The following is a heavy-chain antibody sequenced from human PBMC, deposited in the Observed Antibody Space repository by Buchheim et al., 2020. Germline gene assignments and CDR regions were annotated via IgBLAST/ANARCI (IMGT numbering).Heavy chain of an antibody. CDR3: ARGFDCFDY. D-gene: IGHD3-3*01. V-gene: IGHV3-23*01. CDR2: ISGRGDST. Sequence: EVQLLESGGGLVQPGGSLRLSCIGSGFTFGSYAMSWVRQAPGKGLEWVSAISGRGDSTYYADSVKGRFTISRDNAKNSLYPQMNSLRAEDTAVYYCARGFDCFDYWGQGTL. J-gene: IGHJ4*02. CDR1: GFTFGSYA.